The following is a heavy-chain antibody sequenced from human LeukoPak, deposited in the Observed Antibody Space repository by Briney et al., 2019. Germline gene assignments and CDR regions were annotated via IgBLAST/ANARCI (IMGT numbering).Heavy chain of an antibody. V-gene: IGHV3-13*01. D-gene: IGHD6-13*01. CDR1: GVTFSGYE. CDR2: IGTAGDT. J-gene: IGHJ6*02. Sequence: GGSLRLSCAASGVTFSGYEMHCGRQATGKGLEWVSAIGTAGDTYYPGSVKGRFTISRENAKNSLYLQMNSLRAGDTAVYYCARGLIAPAGSFGGYYYYGMDVWGQRTTVTVSS. CDR3: ARGLIAPAGSFGGYYYYGMDV.